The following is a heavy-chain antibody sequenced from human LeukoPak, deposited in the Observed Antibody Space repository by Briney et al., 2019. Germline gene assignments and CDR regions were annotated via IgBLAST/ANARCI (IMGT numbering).Heavy chain of an antibody. J-gene: IGHJ4*02. V-gene: IGHV1-3*01. CDR2: INAGNGNT. CDR3: AKVNSSGWSRPFDY. Sequence: ASVKVSCKASGYTFTSYAMHWVRQAPGQRLEWMGWINAGNGNTKYSQKFQGRVTITRDTSASTAYMELSSLRSEDTAVYSCAKVNSSGWSRPFDYWGQGTLVTVSS. D-gene: IGHD6-19*01. CDR1: GYTFTSYA.